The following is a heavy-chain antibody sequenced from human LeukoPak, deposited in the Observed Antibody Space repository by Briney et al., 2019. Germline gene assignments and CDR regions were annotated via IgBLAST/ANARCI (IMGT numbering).Heavy chain of an antibody. CDR3: ARDRYYYDSSGYYDHWYFDL. D-gene: IGHD3-22*01. J-gene: IGHJ2*01. Sequence: SQTLSLTCTVSGGSISSGSYYWSWIRQPAGRGLEWIGRIYTSGSTNYNPSLKSRVTVSVDTSKNQFSLKLSSVTAADTAVYYCARDRYYYDSSGYYDHWYFDLWGRGTLVTVSS. CDR1: GGSISSGSYY. V-gene: IGHV4-61*02. CDR2: IYTSGST.